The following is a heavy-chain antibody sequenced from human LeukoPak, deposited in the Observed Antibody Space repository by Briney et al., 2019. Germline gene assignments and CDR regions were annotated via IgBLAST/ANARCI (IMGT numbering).Heavy chain of an antibody. CDR3: ARRGYCSSTSCRNWFDP. V-gene: IGHV5-51*01. D-gene: IGHD2-2*01. CDR1: GYSFTSYW. J-gene: IGHJ5*02. CDR2: IYPGDSDT. Sequence: GESLKISCKGSGYSFTSYWIGWVRQMPGKGLEWMGIIYPGDSDTRYSPSFQGQVTISADKPISTAYLQWSSLKASDTAMYYCARRGYCSSTSCRNWFDPWGQGTLVTVSS.